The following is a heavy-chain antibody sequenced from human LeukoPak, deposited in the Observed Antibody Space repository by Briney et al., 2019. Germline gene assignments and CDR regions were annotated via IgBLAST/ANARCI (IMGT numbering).Heavy chain of an antibody. D-gene: IGHD5-12*01. J-gene: IGHJ3*02. V-gene: IGHV4-34*01. CDR3: ARVLVATIRNGAFDI. Sequence: PSETLSLTCAVYGGSFSGYYWSWIRQPPGKGLEWIGEINHSGSTNYNPSLKSRVTISVDTSKNQFSLKLSSVTAADTAVYYCARVLVATIRNGAFDIWGQGTMVTVSS. CDR1: GGSFSGYY. CDR2: INHSGST.